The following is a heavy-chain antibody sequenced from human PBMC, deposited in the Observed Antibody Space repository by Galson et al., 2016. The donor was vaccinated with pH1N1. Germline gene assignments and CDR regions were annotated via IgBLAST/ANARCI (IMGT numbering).Heavy chain of an antibody. CDR2: ISDSGNNT. Sequence: SLRLSCAASRFTFNNYAMNWVRQAPGKGLEWVSTISDSGNNTYYTDSVKGRFTISRDNSRNTLYLQMNSLRDEDTATYYCAKSLLVILCFGESRHIPAYFGYWGQGTPVTVSS. J-gene: IGHJ4*02. CDR1: RFTFNNYA. CDR3: AKSLLVILCFGESRHIPAYFGY. V-gene: IGHV3-23*01. D-gene: IGHD3-10*01.